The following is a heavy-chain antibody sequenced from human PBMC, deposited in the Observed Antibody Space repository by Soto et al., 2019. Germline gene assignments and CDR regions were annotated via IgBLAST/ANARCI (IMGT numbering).Heavy chain of an antibody. CDR1: GFTFSRYW. V-gene: IGHV3-7*05. D-gene: IGHD3-22*01. Sequence: PGGSLRLSCAASGFTFSRYWMTWVRQAPGEGLEWVANINEDGSVKDYVDSVKGRLTISRDNTQSSLYLQMNSLRDEDTAVYYCSRDLTPYSDSSASYYDALDIWGQGTLVTVSS. CDR2: INEDGSVK. J-gene: IGHJ3*02. CDR3: SRDLTPYSDSSASYYDALDI.